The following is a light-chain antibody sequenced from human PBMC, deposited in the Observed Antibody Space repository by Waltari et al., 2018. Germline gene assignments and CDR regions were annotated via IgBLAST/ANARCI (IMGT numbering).Light chain of an antibody. V-gene: IGKV3-11*01. Sequence: EIVMTQSPATLSVSPGERATLSCRASQSVSSNLAWYQQKPGHAPRLLIYDSSNRATGVPDRFSGSGSGTDFTLTISSLEPEDFAVYYCQRRTNWYAFGQGTKLEIK. CDR1: QSVSSN. CDR3: QRRTNWYA. CDR2: DSS. J-gene: IGKJ2*01.